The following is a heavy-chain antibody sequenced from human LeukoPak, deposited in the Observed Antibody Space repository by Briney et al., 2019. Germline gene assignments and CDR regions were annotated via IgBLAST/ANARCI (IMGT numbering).Heavy chain of an antibody. CDR3: ARTRLSEYYFDY. CDR2: IYYSGST. D-gene: IGHD2-21*02. Sequence: PSETLSLTCTVSGGSISSYYWSWIRQPPGKGLEWIGYIYYSGSTNYNPSLKSRVTISVDTSKDQFSLNLSSVAAADTAVYYCARTRLSEYYFDYWGQGIPVTVSS. V-gene: IGHV4-59*01. J-gene: IGHJ4*02. CDR1: GGSISSYY.